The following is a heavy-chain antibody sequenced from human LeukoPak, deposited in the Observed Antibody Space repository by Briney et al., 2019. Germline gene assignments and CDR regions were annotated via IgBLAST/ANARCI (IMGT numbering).Heavy chain of an antibody. CDR2: INFIGRT. CDR1: GFSVSDPLSY. J-gene: IGHJ4*02. D-gene: IGHD3-9*01. Sequence: SETLSLTCTVSGFSVSDPLSYWGWVRQPPGKGLEWVAEINFIGRTSYNSSLNSRVTMSVDTSKNQFSLKMTSLTAADTAVYFCATLIPGRYFDYIFDFWGQGILVTVSS. CDR3: ATLIPGRYFDYIFDF. V-gene: IGHV4-39*01.